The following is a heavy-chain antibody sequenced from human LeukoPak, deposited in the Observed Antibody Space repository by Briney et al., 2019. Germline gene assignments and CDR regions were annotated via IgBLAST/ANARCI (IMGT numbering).Heavy chain of an antibody. J-gene: IGHJ4*02. V-gene: IGHV3-9*01. CDR3: AKDMYGWELWGIDY. Sequence: GGSLRLSCAASGFTFDDYAMHWVRQAPGKGLEWVSGISWNSGSIGYADSAKGRFTISRDNAKNSLYLQMNSLRAEDTALYYCAKDMYGWELWGIDYWGQGTLVTVSS. CDR1: GFTFDDYA. CDR2: ISWNSGSI. D-gene: IGHD1-26*01.